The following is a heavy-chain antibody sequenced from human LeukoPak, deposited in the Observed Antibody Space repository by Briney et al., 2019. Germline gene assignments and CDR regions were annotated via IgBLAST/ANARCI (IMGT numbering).Heavy chain of an antibody. CDR1: GGSISGYY. CDR3: ARDRSYGDYRNWFDP. D-gene: IGHD4-17*01. J-gene: IGHJ5*02. V-gene: IGHV4-4*07. Sequence: SETLSLTCTVSGGSISGYYWSWIRQPAGKGLEWIGRIYTSGSTNYNPSLKSRVTMSVDTSKNQFSLKLSSVTAADTAVYYCARDRSYGDYRNWFDPWGQGTLVTVSS. CDR2: IYTSGST.